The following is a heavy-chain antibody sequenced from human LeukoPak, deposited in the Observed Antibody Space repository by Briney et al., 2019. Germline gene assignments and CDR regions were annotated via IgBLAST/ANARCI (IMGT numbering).Heavy chain of an antibody. Sequence: SVKVSCKASGGTFSSYAISWVRQAPGQGLEWMGGIIPIFGTANYAQKFQGRVTITADESTSTAYMELSSLRSEDTAVYYCARGSPAVNMPFGPWGQGTLVTVSS. V-gene: IGHV1-69*01. CDR2: IIPIFGTA. D-gene: IGHD2-2*01. CDR1: GGTFSSYA. CDR3: ARGSPAVNMPFGP. J-gene: IGHJ5*02.